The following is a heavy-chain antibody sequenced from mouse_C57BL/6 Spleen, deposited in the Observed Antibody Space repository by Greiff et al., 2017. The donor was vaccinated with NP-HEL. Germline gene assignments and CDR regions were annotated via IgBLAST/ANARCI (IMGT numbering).Heavy chain of an antibody. D-gene: IGHD6-1*01. CDR1: GFTFSDYY. CDR2: INYDGSST. Sequence: EVQLVESEGGLVQPGSSMKLSCTASGFTFSDYYMAWVRQVPEKGLEWVANINYDGSSTYYLDYLKSRFIISRDNAKNILYLQMSSLKSEDTATYYCARGGQNWYFDVWGTGTTVTVSS. CDR3: ARGGQNWYFDV. V-gene: IGHV5-16*01. J-gene: IGHJ1*03.